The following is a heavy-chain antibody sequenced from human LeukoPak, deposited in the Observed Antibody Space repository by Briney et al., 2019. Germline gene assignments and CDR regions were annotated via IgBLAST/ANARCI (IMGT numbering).Heavy chain of an antibody. CDR1: GFTFSSYA. CDR3: ARSWAVAGETFDY. V-gene: IGHV3-30*01. D-gene: IGHD6-19*01. CDR2: ISYDGSNK. Sequence: GGSLRLSCAASGFTFSSYAMHWVRQAPGKGLEWVAVISYDGSNKYYADSVKGRFTISRDNSNNTLYLQMNSLRAEDTAVYYCARSWAVAGETFDYWAREPWSPSPQ. J-gene: IGHJ4*02.